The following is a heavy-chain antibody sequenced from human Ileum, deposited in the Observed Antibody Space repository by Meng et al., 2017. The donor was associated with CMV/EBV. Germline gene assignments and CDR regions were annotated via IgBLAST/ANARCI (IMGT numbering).Heavy chain of an antibody. V-gene: IGHV4-4*02. CDR2: IYQTGST. CDR3: ARCGGWRFDP. D-gene: IGHD3-16*01. Sequence: LPCAVSVDSSSVCTHWSWVRQHPGKRLEWIGEIYQTGSTNYNPSLKSRVTMSVDKSKNQFSLRLSSVTAADTAVYYCARCGGWRFDPWGQGTLVTVSS. CDR1: VDSSSVCTH. J-gene: IGHJ5*02.